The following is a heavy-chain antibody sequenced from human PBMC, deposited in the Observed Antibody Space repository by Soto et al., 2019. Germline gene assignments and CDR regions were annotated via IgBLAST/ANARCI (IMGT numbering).Heavy chain of an antibody. V-gene: IGHV4-34*01. D-gene: IGHD3-22*01. CDR3: ARGCRRSDSSGYYRYAFDI. CDR1: GGSFSGYY. CDR2: INHSGST. Sequence: QVQLQQWGAGLLKPSETLSLTCAVYGGSFSGYYWSWIRQPPGKGLEWIGEINHSGSTNYNPSLKRRVTISVDTSKNQFSLKLSSVTAADTAVYYCARGCRRSDSSGYYRYAFDIWGQGTMVTVSS. J-gene: IGHJ3*02.